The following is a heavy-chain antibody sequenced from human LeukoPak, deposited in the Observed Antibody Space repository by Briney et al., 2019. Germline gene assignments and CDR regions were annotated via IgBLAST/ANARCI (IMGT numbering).Heavy chain of an antibody. Sequence: ASVKVSCKASGYTFTGYYMHWVRQAPGQGLEWMGRINPNSGGTNYAQKFQGRVTMTRDTSISTAYMELSRLRSDDTAVYYCARVQYYYDSCGYYLGSVIDYWGQGTLVTVSS. CDR2: INPNSGGT. V-gene: IGHV1-2*06. CDR1: GYTFTGYY. J-gene: IGHJ4*02. CDR3: ARVQYYYDSCGYYLGSVIDY. D-gene: IGHD3-22*01.